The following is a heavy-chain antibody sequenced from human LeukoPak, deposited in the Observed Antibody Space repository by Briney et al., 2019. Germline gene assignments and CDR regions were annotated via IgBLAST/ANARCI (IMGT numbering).Heavy chain of an antibody. J-gene: IGHJ3*02. V-gene: IGHV4-59*08. CDR2: IYYSGST. D-gene: IGHD4-23*01. CDR3: ARMGDYGGNAGPTDAFDI. Sequence: SETLSLTCTVSGGSISSYYWSWIRQPPGKGLEWIGYIYYSGSTNYNPSLKSRVTISVDTSKNQFSLKLSSVTAADTAVYYCARMGDYGGNAGPTDAFDIWGQGTMVTVSS. CDR1: GGSISSYY.